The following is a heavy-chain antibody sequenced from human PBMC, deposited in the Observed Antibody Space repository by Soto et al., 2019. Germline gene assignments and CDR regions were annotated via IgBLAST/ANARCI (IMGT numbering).Heavy chain of an antibody. Sequence: EVQLVESGGGLVQPGRSLRLSCAASGFTFDDYAMHWVRQAPGKGLEWVSGISWDSGSIGYADSVKGRFTISRDNAKNSLYLQMNSLRAEDTALYYCAKDPLRWELATGAFDIWGQGTMVTVSS. CDR2: ISWDSGSI. J-gene: IGHJ3*02. D-gene: IGHD1-26*01. CDR3: AKDPLRWELATGAFDI. CDR1: GFTFDDYA. V-gene: IGHV3-9*01.